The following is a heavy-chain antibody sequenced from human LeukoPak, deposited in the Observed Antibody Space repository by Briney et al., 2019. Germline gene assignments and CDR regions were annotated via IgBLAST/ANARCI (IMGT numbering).Heavy chain of an antibody. D-gene: IGHD6-19*01. CDR1: GFTFSSYV. CDR2: IWYDGSNK. J-gene: IGHJ5*02. V-gene: IGHV3-33*01. Sequence: GGSLRLSCAASGFTFSSYVMHWVRQAPGKGLEWVAVIWYDGSNKYYADSVKGRFTISRDNSKNTLYLQMNSLRAEDTAVYYCARGPNTIAVAGFDPWGQGTLVTVSS. CDR3: ARGPNTIAVAGFDP.